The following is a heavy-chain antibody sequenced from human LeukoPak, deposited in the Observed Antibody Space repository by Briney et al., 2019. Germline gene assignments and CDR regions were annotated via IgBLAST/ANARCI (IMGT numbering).Heavy chain of an antibody. V-gene: IGHV3-21*01. D-gene: IGHD4-11*01. CDR1: GFTFSSYS. Sequence: PGGSLRLSCAASGFTFSSYSMNWVRQAPGKGLEWVSSISSSSSYIYYADSVKGRFTISRDNAKNSLYLQMNSLRAEDTAVYYCARDITVTKPYYYYYGMDVWGQGTTVTVSS. CDR3: ARDITVTKPYYYYYGMDV. J-gene: IGHJ6*02. CDR2: ISSSSSYI.